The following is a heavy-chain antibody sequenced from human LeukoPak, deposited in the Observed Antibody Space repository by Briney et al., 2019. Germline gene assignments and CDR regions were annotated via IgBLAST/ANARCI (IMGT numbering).Heavy chain of an antibody. V-gene: IGHV1-2*02. CDR2: INPNSGGT. Sequence: GASVKVSCKASGYTFTGYYMHWVRQAPGQGLEWMGWINPNSGGTNYAQKFQGRVTMTRDTSISTAYMELSRLRSDDTAAYYCARDSSGWQLRGDFDYWGQGTLVTVSS. D-gene: IGHD6-19*01. J-gene: IGHJ4*02. CDR1: GYTFTGYY. CDR3: ARDSSGWQLRGDFDY.